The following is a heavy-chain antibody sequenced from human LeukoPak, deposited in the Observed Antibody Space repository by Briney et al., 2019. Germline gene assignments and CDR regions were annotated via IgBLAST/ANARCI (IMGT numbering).Heavy chain of an antibody. CDR1: GGSISSSSYY. CDR2: IYHSGST. CDR3: ARAPSHFDY. J-gene: IGHJ4*02. Sequence: SETLSLTCTVSGGSISSSSYYWGWIRQPPGKGLEWIGSIYHSGSTYYNPSLKSRVTISVDTSKNQFSLKLSSVTAADTAVYYCARAPSHFDYWGQGTLVTVSS. V-gene: IGHV4-39*07.